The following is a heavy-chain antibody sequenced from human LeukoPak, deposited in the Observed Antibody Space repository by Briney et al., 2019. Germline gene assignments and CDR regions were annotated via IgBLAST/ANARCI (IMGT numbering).Heavy chain of an antibody. Sequence: SETLSLTCAVYGGSFSGYYWSWIRQPPGKGLEWIGEINHSGSTNYNPSLKSRVTISVDTSKNQFSLKLSSVTAADTAVYYCARGPKTSYYYDSSGYYSGWFDPWGQGTLVTVSS. CDR3: ARGPKTSYYYDSSGYYSGWFDP. CDR1: GGSFSGYY. V-gene: IGHV4-34*01. CDR2: INHSGST. D-gene: IGHD3-22*01. J-gene: IGHJ5*02.